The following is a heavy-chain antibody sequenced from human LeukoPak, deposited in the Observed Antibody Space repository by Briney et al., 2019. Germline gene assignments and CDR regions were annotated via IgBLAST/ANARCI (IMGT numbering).Heavy chain of an antibody. D-gene: IGHD6-13*01. CDR2: INAGNGNT. V-gene: IGHV1-3*03. CDR1: GYTFTSYA. CDR3: ARGIPAAGTVSNWFDP. Sequence: GASVKVSCKASGYTFTSYAMHWVRQAPGQRLEWMGWINAGNGNTKYSQEFQGRVTITRDTSASTAYMELSSLRSEDMAVYYCARGIPAAGTVSNWFDPWGQGTLVTVSS. J-gene: IGHJ5*02.